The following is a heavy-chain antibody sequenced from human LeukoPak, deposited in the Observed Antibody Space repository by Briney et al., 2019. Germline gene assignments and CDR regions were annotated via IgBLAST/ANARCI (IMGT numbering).Heavy chain of an antibody. D-gene: IGHD2-21*01. CDR2: INHSGST. CDR3: ARYSRYYYYYMDV. Sequence: SETLSLTCAVYGGSFSGYYWSWIRQPPGKGLEWIGEINHSGSTNYNPSLKSRVTISVDTSKNQFSLKLSSVTAADTAVYYCARYSRYYYYYMDVRGKGTTVTISS. CDR1: GGSFSGYY. J-gene: IGHJ6*03. V-gene: IGHV4-34*01.